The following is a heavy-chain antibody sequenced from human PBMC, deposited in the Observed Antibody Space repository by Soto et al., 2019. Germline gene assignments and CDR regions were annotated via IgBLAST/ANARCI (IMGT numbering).Heavy chain of an antibody. CDR2: INPSGSST. Sequence: ASVKVSCKASGYTFTSYYMHWVRQAPGQGLEWMGIINPSGSSTSYAQKFQGRVTMTRDTSTSTVYMELSSLRSEDTAVYYCAREAYSSSPLRRYYGMDGWGQGTTVTVSS. V-gene: IGHV1-46*01. CDR1: GYTFTSYY. J-gene: IGHJ6*02. D-gene: IGHD6-6*01. CDR3: AREAYSSSPLRRYYGMDG.